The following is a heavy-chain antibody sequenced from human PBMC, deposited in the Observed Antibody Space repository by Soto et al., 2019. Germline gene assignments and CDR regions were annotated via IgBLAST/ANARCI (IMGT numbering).Heavy chain of an antibody. D-gene: IGHD3-22*01. Sequence: PGESLKISCDGAGDSFTSDCSGLVRQMPGKGLEWMGIIYPGDSDTRYSPSFQGQVTISADKSISTAYLQWSSLKASDTAMYYCATNDYYDSTSLMDVWGQGTTVTVSS. CDR1: GDSFTSDC. CDR3: ATNDYYDSTSLMDV. J-gene: IGHJ6*02. V-gene: IGHV5-51*01. CDR2: IYPGDSDT.